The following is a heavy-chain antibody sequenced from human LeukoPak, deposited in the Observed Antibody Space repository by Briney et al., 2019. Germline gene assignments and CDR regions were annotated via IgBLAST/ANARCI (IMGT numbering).Heavy chain of an antibody. CDR2: LYYGGTN. Sequence: SETLSLTCTVSGGSITTSGFYWAWIRRPPGKGLEWIGSLYYGGTNYYNPSLKSRVTVSGDTSKNQFSLELASVTAADTAVYYCARRSHSPLGSPYWGQGTQVTVSS. D-gene: IGHD3-10*01. CDR3: ARRSHSPLGSPY. CDR1: GGSITTSGFY. V-gene: IGHV4-39*01. J-gene: IGHJ4*02.